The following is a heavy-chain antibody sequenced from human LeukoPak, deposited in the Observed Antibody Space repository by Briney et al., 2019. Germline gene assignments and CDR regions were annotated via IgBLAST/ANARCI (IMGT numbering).Heavy chain of an antibody. J-gene: IGHJ5*02. V-gene: IGHV4-4*07. Sequence: SETLSLTCTVSGGSISSYYWSWIRQPAGKGLEWIGRIYTSGSTNYNPSLKSRVTMSVDTSKNQFSLKLSSVTAADTAVYYCARDSVPAASLNWFDPWGQGTLVNVSS. D-gene: IGHD2-2*01. CDR1: GGSISSYY. CDR3: ARDSVPAASLNWFDP. CDR2: IYTSGST.